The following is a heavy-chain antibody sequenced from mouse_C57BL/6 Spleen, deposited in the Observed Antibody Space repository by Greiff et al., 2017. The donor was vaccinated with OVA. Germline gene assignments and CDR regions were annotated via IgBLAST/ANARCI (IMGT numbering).Heavy chain of an antibody. V-gene: IGHV6-6*01. CDR1: GFTFSDAW. CDR3: TVYYGSSYGWYFDV. J-gene: IGHJ1*03. Sequence: EVKLVESGGGLVQPGGSMKLSCAASGFTFSDAWMDWVRQSPEKGLEWVAEIRNKANNHATYYAESVKGRFTISRDDSKSSVYLQMNSLRAEDTGIYYWTVYYGSSYGWYFDVWGTGTTVTVSS. CDR2: IRNKANNHAT. D-gene: IGHD1-1*01.